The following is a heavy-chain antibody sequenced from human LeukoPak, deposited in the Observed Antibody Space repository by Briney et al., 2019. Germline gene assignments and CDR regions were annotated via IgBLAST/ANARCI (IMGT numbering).Heavy chain of an antibody. D-gene: IGHD1-26*01. CDR2: ISWNSGSI. Sequence: PGGSLRLSCAASGFTFDDYAMHWVRQAPGKGLEWVSGISWNSGSIGYADSVKGRFTISRDNAKNSLYLQMNSLRAEDTALYYCAKGAQGIVRATQNYWGQGTLVTVSS. CDR1: GFTFDDYA. V-gene: IGHV3-9*01. CDR3: AKGAQGIVRATQNY. J-gene: IGHJ4*02.